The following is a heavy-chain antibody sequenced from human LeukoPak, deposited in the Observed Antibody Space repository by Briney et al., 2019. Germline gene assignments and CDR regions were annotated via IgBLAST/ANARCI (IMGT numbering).Heavy chain of an antibody. Sequence: AGGSLRLSCAASGFTFSSYSMNWVRQAPGKGLEWVSSISSSSSYIYYADSVKGRFTISRDNAKNSLYLQMNSLRAEDTAVYYCARDREPDAFDVWGQGTMVTVSS. J-gene: IGHJ3*01. V-gene: IGHV3-21*01. CDR3: ARDREPDAFDV. CDR2: ISSSSSYI. CDR1: GFTFSSYS.